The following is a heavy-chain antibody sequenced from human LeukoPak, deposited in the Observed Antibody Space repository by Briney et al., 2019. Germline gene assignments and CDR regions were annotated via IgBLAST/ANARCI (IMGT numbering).Heavy chain of an antibody. D-gene: IGHD3-10*01. CDR2: ISSSSGAI. J-gene: IGHJ4*02. CDR3: ARDLNYYVSGSPD. Sequence: GGSLRLSCAASGFTFSSYSMNWVRQAPGKGLEWVSYISSSSGAIYYAGSVKGRFTISRDNAKNSLYLQMNSLRGDDTAVYYCARDLNYYVSGSPDWGQGTLVTVSS. V-gene: IGHV3-48*01. CDR1: GFTFSSYS.